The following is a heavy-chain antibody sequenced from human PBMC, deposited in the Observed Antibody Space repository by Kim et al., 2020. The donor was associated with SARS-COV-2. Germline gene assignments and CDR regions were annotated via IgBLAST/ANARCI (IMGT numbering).Heavy chain of an antibody. CDR1: GASITSRDF. J-gene: IGHJ5*02. D-gene: IGHD1-7*01. Sequence: SETLSLTCAVSGASITSRDFWSWVRQPPGQGLEWIGEIHHRGSTNYNPSLKSRVTMSLDKSRNQFSVNLSSVTAADTAVYYCARRPVDRNSFCFDPCGQG. V-gene: IGHV4-4*02. CDR2: IHHRGST. CDR3: ARRPVDRNSFCFDP.